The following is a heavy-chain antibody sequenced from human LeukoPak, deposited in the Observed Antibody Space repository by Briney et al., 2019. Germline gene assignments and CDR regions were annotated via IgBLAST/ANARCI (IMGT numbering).Heavy chain of an antibody. CDR2: ISSSGSTI. J-gene: IGHJ4*02. Sequence: GGSLRLSCAASGFTFSSYSMNWVRQAPGKGLEWVSYISSSGSTIYYADSVKGRFTISRDNAKNSLYLQMNSLRAEDMAVYYCARDRSYYDILTGYYTGLDYWGQGTLVTVSS. CDR3: ARDRSYYDILTGYYTGLDY. D-gene: IGHD3-9*01. CDR1: GFTFSSYS. V-gene: IGHV3-48*04.